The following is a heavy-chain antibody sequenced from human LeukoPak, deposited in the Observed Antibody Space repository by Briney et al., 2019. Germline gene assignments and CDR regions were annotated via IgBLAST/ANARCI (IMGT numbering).Heavy chain of an antibody. Sequence: PGGSLRLSCAASGFTFGSYWMNWVRQAPGKGLEWVANIKQDGSEKYYVDSVKGRFTISRDNTKNSLYLQMNSLRAEDTAVYFCARGAYGGRGYYYGVDVWGKGTTVTVSS. V-gene: IGHV3-7*03. CDR1: GFTFGSYW. CDR2: IKQDGSEK. D-gene: IGHD4-23*01. CDR3: ARGAYGGRGYYYGVDV. J-gene: IGHJ6*04.